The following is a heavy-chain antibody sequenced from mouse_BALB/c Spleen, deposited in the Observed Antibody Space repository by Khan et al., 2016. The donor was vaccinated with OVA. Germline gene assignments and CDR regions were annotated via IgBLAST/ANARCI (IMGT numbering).Heavy chain of an antibody. CDR3: ARAGCGGFAY. CDR2: IYPGSGYT. J-gene: IGHJ3*01. Sequence: QVQLQQPGPELVKPGASVRMSCNASGYTFTDFLISWVKQRAGQGLEWIGEIYPGSGYTYYNEKFKGKATLTSDRSSNTAYMELSSLTSAESAVYFWARAGCGGFAYWGQGTLVTVSA. D-gene: IGHD3-2*02. CDR1: GYTFTDFL. V-gene: IGHV1-81*01.